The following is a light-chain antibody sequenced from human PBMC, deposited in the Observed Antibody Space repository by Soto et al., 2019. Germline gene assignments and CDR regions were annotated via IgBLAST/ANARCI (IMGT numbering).Light chain of an antibody. CDR2: GAS. J-gene: IGKJ2*01. CDR1: QSVSSEY. Sequence: EIVLRQSPGTLSLSPGKRATLSCKASQSVSSEYIAWYQQKPGQAPRLLIYGASSRATGIPDRFSGSGSGTDFTLTISRLEPEDFAVYYCQQYGGSPPYTFGQGTKLEIK. CDR3: QQYGGSPPYT. V-gene: IGKV3-20*01.